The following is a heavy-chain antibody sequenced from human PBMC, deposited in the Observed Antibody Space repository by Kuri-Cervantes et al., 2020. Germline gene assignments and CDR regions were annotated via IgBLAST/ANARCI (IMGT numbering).Heavy chain of an antibody. CDR1: GFTFSSYG. Sequence: GESLKISCAASGFTFSSYGMHWVRQAPGKGLEWVAVIWYDGSNKYYADSVKGRFTISRDNSKNTLYLQMNSLRAEDTAVYYCARVGGYSYYYYYYYGMDVRGQGTTVTVSS. J-gene: IGHJ6*02. CDR2: IWYDGSNK. D-gene: IGHD5-18*01. V-gene: IGHV3-33*01. CDR3: ARVGGYSYYYYYYYGMDV.